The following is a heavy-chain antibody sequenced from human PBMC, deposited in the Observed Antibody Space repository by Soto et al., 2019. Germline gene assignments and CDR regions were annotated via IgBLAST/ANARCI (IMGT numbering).Heavy chain of an antibody. CDR1: GYPFTGYY. CDR2: INPNSGGT. D-gene: IGHD2-21*01. J-gene: IGHJ4*02. CDR3: ARGSRYYYFDY. V-gene: IGHV1-2*04. Sequence: SVKISCKASGYPFTGYYMHWFRHAPGQGLESMRWINPNSGGTVDAEKFQGWVTRTRDTSISTAYMELIMVMSDDTAVYDCARGSRYYYFDYCGQGTLVTVSS.